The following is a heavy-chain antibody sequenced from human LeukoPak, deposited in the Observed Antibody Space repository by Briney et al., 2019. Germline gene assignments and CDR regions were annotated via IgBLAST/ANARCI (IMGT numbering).Heavy chain of an antibody. J-gene: IGHJ4*02. CDR2: MNPNSGNT. Sequence: GASVKVSCKASGYTFTSYDINWVRQATGQGLEWMGWMNPNSGNTGYAQKFQGRVTMTRDTSISTAYMELSRLRSDDTAVYYCAILGLCSSSWYVGSCDTHWGQGTLVTVSS. D-gene: IGHD6-13*01. V-gene: IGHV1-8*01. CDR3: AILGLCSSSWYVGSCDTH. CDR1: GYTFTSYD.